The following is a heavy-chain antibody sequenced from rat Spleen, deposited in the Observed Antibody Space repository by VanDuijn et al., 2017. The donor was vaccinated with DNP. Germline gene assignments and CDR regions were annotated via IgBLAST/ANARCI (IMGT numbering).Heavy chain of an antibody. Sequence: EVQLVESGGGLVQPGRSLKLSCAASGFTFSSYWMYWIRQAPGKGLEWVASISTSGSRTYYPDSVKGRFTISRDNAKSSLYLQMNSLKSEDTATYYCARGNYPGINTFDYWGQGVMVTVSS. CDR3: ARGNYPGINTFDY. J-gene: IGHJ2*01. V-gene: IGHV5-31*01. CDR1: GFTFSSYW. D-gene: IGHD1-4*01. CDR2: ISTSGSRT.